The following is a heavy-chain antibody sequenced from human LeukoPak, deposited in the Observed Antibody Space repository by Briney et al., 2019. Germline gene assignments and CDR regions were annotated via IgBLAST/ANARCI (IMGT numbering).Heavy chain of an antibody. CDR1: GYTFSSYS. V-gene: IGHV3-21*01. CDR2: ISVRINYM. Sequence: PGGSLRLSCAASGYTFSSYSINWVRQAPGKGLEWVSPISVRINYMYYADSVRGRFRISRDDARDSLYLQMNSLRAEDTAVYYCVRLRRNSDTSGFYYYYDFWGQGTLVTVSS. CDR3: VRLRRNSDTSGFYYYYDF. J-gene: IGHJ4*02. D-gene: IGHD3-22*01.